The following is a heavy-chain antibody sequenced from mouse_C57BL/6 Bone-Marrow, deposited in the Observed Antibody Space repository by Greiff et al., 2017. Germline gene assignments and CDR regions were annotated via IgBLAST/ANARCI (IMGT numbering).Heavy chain of an antibody. Sequence: QVQLQQSGAKLVRPGASVKLSCKASGYTFTDYYINWVKQRPGQGLEWIARIYPGSGNTYYNEKFKGKATLTAEKSSSTAYMQLSSLTSEDSAVYFCARDYYGSPYFDYWGQGTTLTVSS. J-gene: IGHJ2*01. D-gene: IGHD1-1*01. CDR2: IYPGSGNT. CDR3: ARDYYGSPYFDY. V-gene: IGHV1-76*01. CDR1: GYTFTDYY.